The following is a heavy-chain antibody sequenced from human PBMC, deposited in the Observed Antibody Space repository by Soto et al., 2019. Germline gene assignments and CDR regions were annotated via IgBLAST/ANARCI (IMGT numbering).Heavy chain of an antibody. V-gene: IGHV3-53*01. D-gene: IGHD6-6*01. CDR3: AILSN. CDR1: GFTVSSNY. CDR2: IYSDGTT. J-gene: IGHJ4*02. Sequence: LRLSCAASGFTVSSNYMNWVRQAPGKGLEWLSIIYSDGTTYYADSVKGRFTISRDNFKNTLYLQMNNLRAEDTAVYYCAILSNWGQGTLVTVSS.